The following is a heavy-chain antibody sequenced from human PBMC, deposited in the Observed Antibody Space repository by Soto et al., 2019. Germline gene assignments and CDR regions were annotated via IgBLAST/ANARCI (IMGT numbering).Heavy chain of an antibody. CDR2: INPNSGGT. J-gene: IGHJ6*02. CDR1: GYTFTNYY. V-gene: IGHV1-2*04. CDR3: ARDHAALGDYWSAYYSYYYAMDV. D-gene: IGHD3-3*01. Sequence: ASVKVSCKASGYTFTNYYIHWVRQAPGQGLEWMGWINPNSGGTNYAQKCHDWVTMTKDTSISTAYMELSRLRSDDTAVYFCARDHAALGDYWSAYYSYYYAMDVWGQGTTVTVSS.